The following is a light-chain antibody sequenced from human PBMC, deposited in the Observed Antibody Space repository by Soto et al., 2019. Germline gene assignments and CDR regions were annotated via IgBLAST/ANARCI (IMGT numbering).Light chain of an antibody. CDR1: PTISTY. V-gene: IGKV1-39*01. J-gene: IGKJ2*01. CDR3: QQSDSTPYT. CDR2: DAS. Sequence: DIPMTQSPSSLSASVGDRVTITCRASPTISTYLNWYQQKPGKAPRLLIYDASSLLSGVPSRFSGSGSGTDFTLTIASLQAEDFSTYYCQQSDSTPYTFGQGTKVEI.